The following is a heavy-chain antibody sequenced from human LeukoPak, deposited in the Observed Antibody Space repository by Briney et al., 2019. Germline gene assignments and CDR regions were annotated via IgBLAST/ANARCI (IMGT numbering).Heavy chain of an antibody. D-gene: IGHD1-7*01. J-gene: IGHJ6*03. CDR3: ARGPNWNYGVGGYYYYMDV. Sequence: PLASVKVSCKASGYTFTGYYMHWVRQAPGQGLEWMGWINPNSGGTNYAQKFQGRVTMTRNTSISTAYMELSSLRSEDTAVYYCARGPNWNYGVGGYYYYMDVWGKGTTVTVSS. CDR1: GYTFTGYY. V-gene: IGHV1-2*02. CDR2: INPNSGGT.